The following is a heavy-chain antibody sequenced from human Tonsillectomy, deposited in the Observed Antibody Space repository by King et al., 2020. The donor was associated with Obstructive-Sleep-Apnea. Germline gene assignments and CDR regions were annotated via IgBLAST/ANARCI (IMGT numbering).Heavy chain of an antibody. D-gene: IGHD6-13*01. V-gene: IGHV3-9*01. Sequence: QLVQSGGGLVQPGRSLRLSCAASGFTFDDYAMHWVRQAPGKGLEWVSGISLNSGSIGYADSVKGRFTISRDNAKNSLYLQMNSLRAEDTALYYCAKAPTIAAAEVFDYWGQGTLVTVSS. CDR3: AKAPTIAAAEVFDY. CDR1: GFTFDDYA. CDR2: ISLNSGSI. J-gene: IGHJ4*02.